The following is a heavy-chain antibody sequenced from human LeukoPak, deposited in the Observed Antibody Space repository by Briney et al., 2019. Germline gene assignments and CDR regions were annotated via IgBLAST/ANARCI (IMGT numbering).Heavy chain of an antibody. Sequence: RGSLRLSCAASGFTFSSYAMSWVRQAPGKGLEWVSAISGSGGSTYYADSVKGRFTISRDNSKNTLYLQMNSLRAEDTAVYYCAKGLLGYCSGGSCYPIDYWGQGTLVTVSS. D-gene: IGHD2-15*01. CDR3: AKGLLGYCSGGSCYPIDY. V-gene: IGHV3-23*01. CDR2: ISGSGGST. CDR1: GFTFSSYA. J-gene: IGHJ4*02.